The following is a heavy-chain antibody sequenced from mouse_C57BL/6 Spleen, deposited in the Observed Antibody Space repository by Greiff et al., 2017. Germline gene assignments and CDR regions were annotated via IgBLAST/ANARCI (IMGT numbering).Heavy chain of an antibody. D-gene: IGHD1-1*01. CDR3: ARMGFITTVVENFDY. CDR1: GYAFSSSW. CDR2: LYPGDGDT. Sequence: VMLVESGPELVKPGASVKISCKASGYAFSSSWMNWVKQRPGKGLEWIGRLYPGDGDTNYNGKFKGKATLTADKSSSTAYMQLSSLTSEDSAVYFCARMGFITTVVENFDYWGQGTTLTVSS. V-gene: IGHV1-82*01. J-gene: IGHJ2*01.